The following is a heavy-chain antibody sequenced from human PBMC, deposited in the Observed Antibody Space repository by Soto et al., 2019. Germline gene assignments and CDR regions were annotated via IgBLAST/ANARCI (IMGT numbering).Heavy chain of an antibody. J-gene: IGHJ2*01. D-gene: IGHD1-26*01. CDR1: GFSLGTYGVG. V-gene: IGHV2-5*02. Sequence: QITLNESGPTLVKPTQTLTLTCTFSGFSLGTYGVGVGWIRQPPGKALEWLALIYWDDDKRYSPSLKSRLTITKDTSNSQVFRTLTNMDPVDTATYYCAHRGGGIVDWYFDLWGRGTPVIVSS. CDR3: AHRGGGIVDWYFDL. CDR2: IYWDDDK.